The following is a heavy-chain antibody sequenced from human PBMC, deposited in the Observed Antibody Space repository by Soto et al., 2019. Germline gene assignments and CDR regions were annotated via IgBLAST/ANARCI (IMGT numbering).Heavy chain of an antibody. CDR2: INSDGSST. V-gene: IGHV3-74*01. Sequence: PGGSLRLSCAASGFTFSSYWMHCVRQAPGKGLVWVSRINSDGSSTSYADSVKGRFTISRDNAKNTLYLQMNSLRAEDTAVYYCAGELGYYYGMDVWGQGTTVTV. D-gene: IGHD7-27*01. CDR3: AGELGYYYGMDV. CDR1: GFTFSSYW. J-gene: IGHJ6*02.